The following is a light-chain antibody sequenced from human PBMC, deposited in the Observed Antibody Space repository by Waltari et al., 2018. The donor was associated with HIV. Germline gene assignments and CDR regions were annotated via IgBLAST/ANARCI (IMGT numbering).Light chain of an antibody. Sequence: DIVLIQPPPSLSVTSGQPATISCKSTQCLAHRDGKRYLYWYLQRPGQPPRLLIYQVSTRVSGMPDRFSGGGSGTDFTLKISRVQADDVATYYCKQSIELPRTFGQGTKVDVK. CDR3: KQSIELPRT. CDR1: QCLAHRDGKRY. V-gene: IGKV2D-29*01. J-gene: IGKJ1*01. CDR2: QVS.